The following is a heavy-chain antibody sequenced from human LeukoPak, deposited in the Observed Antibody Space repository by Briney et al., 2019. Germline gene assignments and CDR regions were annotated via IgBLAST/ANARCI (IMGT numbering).Heavy chain of an antibody. CDR1: GGSFSNYY. CDR2: INDSGRT. J-gene: IGHJ6*03. CDR3: ARRWNYGRNYYIDV. V-gene: IGHV4-34*01. D-gene: IGHD1-7*01. Sequence: PSETLSLTCAVYGGSFSNYYWSWIRQPPGKGLEWIGEINDSGRTNYNPSLMSRVTVSVDTSKKQFSLRLTSVTATGTAVYYCARRWNYGRNYYIDVWGKGATVSVSS.